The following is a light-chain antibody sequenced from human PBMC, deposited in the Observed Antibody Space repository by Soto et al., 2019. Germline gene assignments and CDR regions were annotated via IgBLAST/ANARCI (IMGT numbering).Light chain of an antibody. CDR1: QSISSW. Sequence: DIQMTQSPSTLSASVGDRVTITCRASQSISSWVAWYQQKPGKAPKLMIYKASSLESGVPSRFSGSGSGTEFTLTISSLQPDDFATYYCQQYDSYLTFGGGTKVDIK. V-gene: IGKV1-5*03. J-gene: IGKJ4*01. CDR2: KAS. CDR3: QQYDSYLT.